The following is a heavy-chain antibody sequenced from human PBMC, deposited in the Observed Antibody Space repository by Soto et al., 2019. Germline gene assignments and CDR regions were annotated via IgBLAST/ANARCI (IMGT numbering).Heavy chain of an antibody. D-gene: IGHD6-13*01. J-gene: IGHJ4*02. Sequence: SETLSLTCTVSGVSISFYYWSWIRQPPGKGLEWIAYIDSSGSTKYNPSLKSRVTISLDTSRNQLSLKLNSVTAADTAVYYCAREGYSSKWNPIDYWGQGTQVTVSS. CDR2: IDSSGST. CDR3: AREGYSSKWNPIDY. V-gene: IGHV4-59*01. CDR1: GVSISFYY.